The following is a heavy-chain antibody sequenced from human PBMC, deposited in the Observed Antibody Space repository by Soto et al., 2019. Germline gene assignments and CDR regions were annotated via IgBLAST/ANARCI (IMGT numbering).Heavy chain of an antibody. J-gene: IGHJ2*01. D-gene: IGHD6-19*01. Sequence: EVQVLESGGGSVQPGGSLRLSCAASGFSFSGYAMTWVRQAPGKGLEWVSAISGNDDSTFYGDSVKGRFTVSRDNSKNTLSLQMNSLRVEDTAVYYCAKVWLDYWYFDVWGRGTLVTVSS. CDR1: GFSFSGYA. V-gene: IGHV3-23*01. CDR2: ISGNDDST. CDR3: AKVWLDYWYFDV.